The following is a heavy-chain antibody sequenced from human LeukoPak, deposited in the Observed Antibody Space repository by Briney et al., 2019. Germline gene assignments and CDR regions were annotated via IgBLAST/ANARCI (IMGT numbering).Heavy chain of an antibody. V-gene: IGHV3-23*01. CDR1: GFTFSSYA. D-gene: IGHD2/OR15-2a*01. CDR2: ISGSGGST. J-gene: IGHJ4*02. CDR3: AKRGVVIRGILVIGYHQEAYHYDF. Sequence: GGSLRLSCAASGFTFSSYAMSWVRQAPRKGLEWVSAISGSGGSTYYADSVKGRFTISRDNSKNTLYLQMNSLRAEDTAVYFCAKRGVVIRGILVIGYHQEAYHYDFWGQGVLVTVSS.